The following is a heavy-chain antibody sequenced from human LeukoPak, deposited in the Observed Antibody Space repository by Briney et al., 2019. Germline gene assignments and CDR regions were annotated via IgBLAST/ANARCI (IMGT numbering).Heavy chain of an antibody. Sequence: GGSLRLSCAASGFTFSDYWMTWVRQAPGKGLEWVANIKQDGSKRNYVDSVKGRFTISRDNAKNSLYLQMNSLRAEDTAVYYCAKDSQEYYFGYWGQGTLVTVSS. CDR2: IKQDGSKR. CDR3: AKDSQEYYFGY. J-gene: IGHJ4*02. V-gene: IGHV3-7*03. CDR1: GFTFSDYW.